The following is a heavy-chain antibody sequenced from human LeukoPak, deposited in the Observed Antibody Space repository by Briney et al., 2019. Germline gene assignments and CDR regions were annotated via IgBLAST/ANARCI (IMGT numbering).Heavy chain of an antibody. CDR1: GFTFSSYS. J-gene: IGHJ4*02. V-gene: IGHV3-21*01. CDR2: INSSSSYI. Sequence: GGSLRLSCAASGFTFSSYSMNWVRQAPGKGLEWVSSINSSSSYIYYADSVKGRFTISRDNAKNSLYLQMNSLRAEDTAVYYCARGGPLSKIDYWGQGTLVTVSS. D-gene: IGHD3-10*01. CDR3: ARGGPLSKIDY.